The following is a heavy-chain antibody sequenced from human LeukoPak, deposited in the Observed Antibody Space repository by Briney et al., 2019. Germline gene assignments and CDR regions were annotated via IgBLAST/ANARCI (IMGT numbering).Heavy chain of an antibody. CDR3: ASPAEYCSGGSCSFDY. Sequence: GGSLRLSCAASGFTFSRFGLHWVRQAPGKGLEWVAFIRDDGSTRYYTDSVKGRFTVSRDNSKNTLYLQMDSLRTEDTAVYYCASPAEYCSGGSCSFDYWGQGTLVTVSS. J-gene: IGHJ4*02. D-gene: IGHD2-15*01. V-gene: IGHV3-30*02. CDR1: GFTFSRFG. CDR2: IRDDGSTR.